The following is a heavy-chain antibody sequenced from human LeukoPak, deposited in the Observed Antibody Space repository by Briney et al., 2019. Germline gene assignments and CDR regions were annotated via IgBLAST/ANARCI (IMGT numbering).Heavy chain of an antibody. CDR1: GYTFSNFG. CDR3: ARDGTSTDDY. D-gene: IGHD2-2*01. CDR2: ISGTNDNP. V-gene: IGHV1-18*01. J-gene: IGHJ4*02. Sequence: ASVKVSCKTSGYTFSNFGINWVRQAPGQGLEWMGWISGTNDNPNYGQKFQGRFTVTTDSSTSTAYMELRNLRFDDTAVYYCARDGTSTDDYWGQGALVTVPS.